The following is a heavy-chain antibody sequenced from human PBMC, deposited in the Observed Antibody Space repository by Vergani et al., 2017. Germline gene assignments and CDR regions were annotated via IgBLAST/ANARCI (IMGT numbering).Heavy chain of an antibody. V-gene: IGHV4-34*01. D-gene: IGHD1-20*01. CDR1: GRSFSGYY. CDR2: INHSGST. CDR3: ARGYNWNRHKSVDY. Sequence: QVQLQQWGAGLLKPSETLSLTCAVYGRSFSGYYWSWIRQPPGKGLEWIGEINHSGSTNYNPSLKSRVTISVDTSKNQFSLKLSSMTAADTAVYYCARGYNWNRHKSVDYWGQGTLVTVSS. J-gene: IGHJ4*02.